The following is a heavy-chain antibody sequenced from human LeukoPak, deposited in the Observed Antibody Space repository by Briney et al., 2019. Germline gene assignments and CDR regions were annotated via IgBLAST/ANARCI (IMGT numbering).Heavy chain of an antibody. CDR1: SGSISTSNYY. Sequence: SETLSLTCTVSSGSISTSNYYWGWVRQPPGKALEWIGNIFYSGSTYYSPSLKSRVTISLDTSRNQFSLKLNAVTAADTAVYYCAKANGYGLLDIWGQGTMVTVSS. CDR2: IFYSGST. V-gene: IGHV4-39*07. J-gene: IGHJ3*02. D-gene: IGHD3-22*01. CDR3: AKANGYGLLDI.